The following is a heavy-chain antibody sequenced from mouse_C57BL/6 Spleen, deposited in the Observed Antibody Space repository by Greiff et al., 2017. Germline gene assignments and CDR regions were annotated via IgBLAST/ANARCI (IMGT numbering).Heavy chain of an antibody. CDR2: ISPSNGGT. V-gene: IGHV1-53*01. CDR3: ARAKGTALY. CDR1: GYTFTSYW. Sequence: QVQLQQPGTELVQPGASVKLSCKASGYTFTSYWMHWVKQRPGQGLEWLGNISPSNGGTNNNEKFKSKATLAVDKTSRTAYMQLSSLTSADSAVYYCARAKGTALYWGQGTSVTVSS. J-gene: IGHJ4*01. D-gene: IGHD2-14*01.